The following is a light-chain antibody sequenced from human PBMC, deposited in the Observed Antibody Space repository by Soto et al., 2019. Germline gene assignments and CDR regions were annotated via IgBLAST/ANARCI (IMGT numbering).Light chain of an antibody. CDR2: GAS. CDR1: QSVSSSY. CDR3: QQYGSSPLT. J-gene: IGKJ3*01. V-gene: IGKV3-20*01. Sequence: EIVLTQSPGTLSLSPGERSTLSCRASQSVSSSYLAWYQQKPGQAPRLLIYGASSRATGIPDRFSGSGSGTDFTLTISRLEPEDFAVYYCQQYGSSPLTFGPGTKVEIX.